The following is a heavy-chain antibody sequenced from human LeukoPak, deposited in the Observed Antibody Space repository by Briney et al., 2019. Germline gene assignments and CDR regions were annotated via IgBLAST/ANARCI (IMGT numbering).Heavy chain of an antibody. J-gene: IGHJ6*02. CDR3: ARDRVTVTYYYYYYGMDV. Sequence: GASVKVSCKASGYTFTSYYMHWVRQAPGQGLEWMGIINPSGGSTSYAQKFQGRVTMTRDTSTSTVYMELSSLRSEDTAVYYCARDRVTVTYYYYYYGMDVWGQGTTVTVSS. V-gene: IGHV1-46*01. CDR1: GYTFTSYY. CDR2: INPSGGST. D-gene: IGHD4-17*01.